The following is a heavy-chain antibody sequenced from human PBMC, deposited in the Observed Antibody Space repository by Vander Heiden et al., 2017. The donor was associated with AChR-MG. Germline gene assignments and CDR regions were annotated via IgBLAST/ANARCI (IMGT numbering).Heavy chain of an antibody. D-gene: IGHD2-21*02. V-gene: IGHV1-46*03. CDR1: GYTFTSYS. Sequence: QVQLVQSGAEVKKPGASVKVSCKASGYTFTSYSMHWVRQAPGQGLEWMGIINPSGGSTSYAQKFQGRVTMTRDTSTSTVYMELSSLRSEDTAVYYCARGRVDIVGVTAAYFDYWGQGTLVTVSS. CDR3: ARGRVDIVGVTAAYFDY. J-gene: IGHJ4*02. CDR2: INPSGGST.